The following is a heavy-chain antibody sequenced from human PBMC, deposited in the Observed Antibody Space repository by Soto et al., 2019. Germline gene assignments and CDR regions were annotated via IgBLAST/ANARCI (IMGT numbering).Heavy chain of an antibody. D-gene: IGHD3-22*01. Sequence: ASVKVSCKASGYTFTSYYMHWVRQAPGQGLEWMGIINPSGGSTSYAQKFQGRVTMTRDTSTSTVYMELSSLRSEDTAVYYCARERAGYYDSSCDGAFDIWGQGTMVTVSS. CDR1: GYTFTSYY. CDR2: INPSGGST. J-gene: IGHJ3*02. CDR3: ARERAGYYDSSCDGAFDI. V-gene: IGHV1-46*03.